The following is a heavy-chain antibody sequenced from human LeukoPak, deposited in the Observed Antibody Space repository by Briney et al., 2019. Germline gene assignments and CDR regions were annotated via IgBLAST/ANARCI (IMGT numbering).Heavy chain of an antibody. CDR3: AKDPGPYGYSYGAFDI. J-gene: IGHJ3*02. Sequence: PGGSLRLSCAASGFTFSSYAMSWVRQAPGKGLEWVSAISGSGGSTYYADSEKGRFTISRDNSKNTLYLQMNSLRAEDTAVYYCAKDPGPYGYSYGAFDIWGQGTMVTVSS. D-gene: IGHD5-18*01. CDR1: GFTFSSYA. CDR2: ISGSGGST. V-gene: IGHV3-23*01.